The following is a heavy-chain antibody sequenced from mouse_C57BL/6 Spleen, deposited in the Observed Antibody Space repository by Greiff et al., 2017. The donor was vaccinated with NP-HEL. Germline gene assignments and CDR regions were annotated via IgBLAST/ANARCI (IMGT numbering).Heavy chain of an antibody. D-gene: IGHD2-10*01. Sequence: QVQLQQPGAELVKPGASVKLSCKASGYTFTSYWMHWVKQRPGQGLEWIGMIHPNSGSTNYNEKFKSKATLTVDKSSSTAYMQLSSLTSEDSAVDYCARDAYRRAFDYWGQGTTLTVSS. J-gene: IGHJ2*01. CDR2: IHPNSGST. CDR3: ARDAYRRAFDY. V-gene: IGHV1-64*01. CDR1: GYTFTSYW.